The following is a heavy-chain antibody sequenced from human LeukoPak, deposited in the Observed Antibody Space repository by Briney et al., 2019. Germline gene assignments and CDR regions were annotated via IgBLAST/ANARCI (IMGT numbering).Heavy chain of an antibody. J-gene: IGHJ4*02. CDR1: GGSISSSSYY. CDR3: ARDRPEDYGDY. D-gene: IGHD6-6*01. V-gene: IGHV4-39*02. CDR2: ISFSGST. Sequence: SETLSLTCTVSGGSISSSSYYWGWIRQPPGKGLEWIGSISFSGSTYYNPSLKSRVTISVDTSKNQFSLKLSSVTAADTAVYYCARDRPEDYGDYWGQGTLVTVSS.